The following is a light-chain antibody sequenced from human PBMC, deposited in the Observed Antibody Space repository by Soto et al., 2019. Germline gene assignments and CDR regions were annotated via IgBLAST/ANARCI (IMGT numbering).Light chain of an antibody. J-gene: IGKJ5*01. Sequence: DIQMTQSPSSLSASVGDRVTITCRASQSISTYLNWYQQKAGLAPKLLIYAASSLQSGVPSRFSGSGSGTDFTLTISCLQSEDFATYYCQQYYSYPITFGQGTRLEIK. CDR1: QSISTY. CDR3: QQYYSYPIT. CDR2: AAS. V-gene: IGKV1-39*01.